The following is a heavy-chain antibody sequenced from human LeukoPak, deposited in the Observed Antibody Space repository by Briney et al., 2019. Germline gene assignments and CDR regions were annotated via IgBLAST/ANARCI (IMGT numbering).Heavy chain of an antibody. V-gene: IGHV3-7*01. Sequence: GESLKISCAASGFTFSSYWMSWVRQAPGKGLEWVANIKQDGSDKYYVDSVKGRFTISRDNAKNSLYLQMNSLRAEDTAVYYCARDPSGYSSGWYGSKHDYWGQGTLVTVSS. CDR3: ARDPSGYSSGWYGSKHDY. J-gene: IGHJ4*02. CDR2: IKQDGSDK. D-gene: IGHD6-19*01. CDR1: GFTFSSYW.